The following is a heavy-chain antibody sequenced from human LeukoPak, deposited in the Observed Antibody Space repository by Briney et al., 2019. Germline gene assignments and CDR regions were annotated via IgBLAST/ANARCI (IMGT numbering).Heavy chain of an antibody. CDR1: GGSISSYY. CDR3: ARDRQQLAHFDY. CDR2: IYYSGRT. V-gene: IGHV4-59*12. J-gene: IGHJ4*02. D-gene: IGHD6-13*01. Sequence: SETLSLTCTVSGGSISSYYWSWIRQPPGKGLEWIGYIYYSGRTYYNPSLKSRVTISVDTSKNQFSLKLSSVTAADTAVYYCARDRQQLAHFDYWGQGTLVTVSS.